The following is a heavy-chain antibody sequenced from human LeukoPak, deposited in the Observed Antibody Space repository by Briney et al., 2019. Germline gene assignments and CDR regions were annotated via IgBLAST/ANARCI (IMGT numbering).Heavy chain of an antibody. CDR2: IYYTGST. J-gene: IGHJ4*02. Sequence: SETLSLTCTVSGGSISSYFWSWIRQPPGKGLEWIGYIYYTGSTTYNPSLKSRVTISVDTSKNQFFLKLGSVTAADTAVYYCARGSGAARPNFDYWGQGTLVTVSS. CDR3: ARGSGAARPNFDY. V-gene: IGHV4-59*08. CDR1: GGSISSYF. D-gene: IGHD6-6*01.